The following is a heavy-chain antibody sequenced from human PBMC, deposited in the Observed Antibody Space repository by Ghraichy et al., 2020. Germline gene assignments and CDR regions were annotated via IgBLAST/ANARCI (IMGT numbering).Heavy chain of an antibody. CDR2: IYYSGST. D-gene: IGHD3-3*01. Sequence: SETLSLTCTVSGGSISSSSYYWGWIRQPPGKGLEWIGSIYYSGSTYYNPSLKSRVTISVDTSKNQFSLKLSSVTAADTAVYYCARLGGGFLEWLSVYYFDYWGQGTLVTVSS. CDR3: ARLGGGFLEWLSVYYFDY. V-gene: IGHV4-39*01. J-gene: IGHJ4*02. CDR1: GGSISSSSYY.